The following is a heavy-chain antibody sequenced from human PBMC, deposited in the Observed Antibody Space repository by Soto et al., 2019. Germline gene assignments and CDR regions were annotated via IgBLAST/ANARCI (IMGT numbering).Heavy chain of an antibody. D-gene: IGHD6-19*01. V-gene: IGHV3-74*01. CDR3: ARDLGSGLDHDAFDI. J-gene: IGHJ3*02. CDR1: GFTFSSYW. Sequence: VQLVESGGGLVQPGGSLRLSCAASGFTFSSYWMHWVRQAPGKGLVWVSRINSDGSSTSYADSVKGRFTISRDNAKNTLYLQMNSLRAEDTAVYYCARDLGSGLDHDAFDIWGQGTMVTVSS. CDR2: INSDGSST.